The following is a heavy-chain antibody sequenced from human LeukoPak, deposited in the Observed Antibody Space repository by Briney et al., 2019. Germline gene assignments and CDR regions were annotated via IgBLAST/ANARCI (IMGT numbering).Heavy chain of an antibody. V-gene: IGHV4-30-4*01. CDR3: ARLYDSGHYYYYMGV. CDR2: IYYSGST. Sequence: PSETLSLTCTVSGGSISSGDYYWSWIRQPPGKGLEWIGYIYYSGSTYYNPSLKSRVTISVDTSKNQFSLKLSSVTAADTAVYYCARLYDSGHYYYYMGVWGKGTTVTVSS. J-gene: IGHJ6*03. CDR1: GGSISSGDYY. D-gene: IGHD2-2*02.